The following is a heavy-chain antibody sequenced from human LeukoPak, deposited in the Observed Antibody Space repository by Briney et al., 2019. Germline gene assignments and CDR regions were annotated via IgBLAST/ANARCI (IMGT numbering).Heavy chain of an antibody. V-gene: IGHV4-39*01. Sequence: SETLSLTCTVSGGSISTNSYYWGWIRQPPGKGLKWIGSIYYSGSTYYNPSLRSRVTISVNTSKNQFSLKLSSVTATDTAVYYCARTTEAHSWRTRYYDYYMDVWGKGTTVTVSS. CDR2: IYYSGST. D-gene: IGHD6-13*01. CDR3: ARTTEAHSWRTRYYDYYMDV. J-gene: IGHJ6*03. CDR1: GGSISTNSYY.